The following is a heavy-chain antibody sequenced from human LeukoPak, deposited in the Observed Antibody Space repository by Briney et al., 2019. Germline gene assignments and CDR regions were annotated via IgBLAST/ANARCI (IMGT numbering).Heavy chain of an antibody. CDR2: ISYDGSNK. Sequence: GRSLRLSCAASGFTFSSYAMHWVRQAPGKGLEWVAVISYDGSNKYYADSVKDRFTISRDNSKNTLYLQMNSLRAEDTAVYYCARMSDAFDIWGQGTMVTVSS. CDR3: ARMSDAFDI. V-gene: IGHV3-30-3*01. J-gene: IGHJ3*02. CDR1: GFTFSSYA.